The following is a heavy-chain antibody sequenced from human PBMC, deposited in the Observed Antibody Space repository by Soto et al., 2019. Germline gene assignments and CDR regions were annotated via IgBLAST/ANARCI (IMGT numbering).Heavy chain of an antibody. CDR3: ARQVMVRGLTGWFDP. Sequence: KSWETLSLTCSVSGGSIIRSSYYWGWIRQPPGKGLEWIGSIYISGSTNYNPSLKSRVTISVDTSKNQFSLKLSSVTAADTAVYYCARQVMVRGLTGWFDPWGQGTLVTVSS. V-gene: IGHV4-39*01. J-gene: IGHJ5*02. D-gene: IGHD3-10*01. CDR2: IYISGST. CDR1: GGSIIRSSYY.